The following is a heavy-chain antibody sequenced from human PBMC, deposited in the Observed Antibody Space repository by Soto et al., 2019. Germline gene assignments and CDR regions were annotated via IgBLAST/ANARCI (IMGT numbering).Heavy chain of an antibody. CDR2: FDPEGGER. CDR1: GYTLIELS. J-gene: IGHJ4*02. D-gene: IGHD4-17*01. Sequence: QVQLVQSGAEVKKPGASVTVSCKFSGYTLIELSIHWVRQAPGKGLEWMGGFDPEGGERVYAQKFQGRVTMTEDTSTDTASMELSSLRSEDTAVYYCAAMTTVVTPTFAYWGQGTLVTVSS. CDR3: AAMTTVVTPTFAY. V-gene: IGHV1-24*01.